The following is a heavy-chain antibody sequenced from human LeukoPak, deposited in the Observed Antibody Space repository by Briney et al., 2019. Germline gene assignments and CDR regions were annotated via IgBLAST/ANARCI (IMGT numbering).Heavy chain of an antibody. Sequence: GGSLRLSCAASGFTFSSYAMHWVRQAPGKGLEWVAVISYDGSNKYYADSVKGRFTISRDNSKNTLYLQMNSLRAEDTAVYYCARVGIEIAVAGDYDHWGQGTLVTVSS. D-gene: IGHD6-19*01. V-gene: IGHV3-30-3*01. CDR1: GFTFSSYA. CDR2: ISYDGSNK. J-gene: IGHJ4*02. CDR3: ARVGIEIAVAGDYDH.